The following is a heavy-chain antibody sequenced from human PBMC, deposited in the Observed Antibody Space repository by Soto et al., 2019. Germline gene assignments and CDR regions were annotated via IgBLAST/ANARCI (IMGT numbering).Heavy chain of an antibody. J-gene: IGHJ4*02. V-gene: IGHV1-46*01. CDR1: GYTFTSYY. D-gene: IGHD3-16*02. CDR2: INHSGGST. Sequence: QVQLVQSGAEVKKHGASVKVSCKASGYTFTSYYMHWVRQDPGHGLEWMGIINHSGGSTSYAQKFQGRVTMTRDTSTSSVYMELSSLRSEDTAVYYCSRDALIPYWGQGTLVTVSS. CDR3: SRDALIPY.